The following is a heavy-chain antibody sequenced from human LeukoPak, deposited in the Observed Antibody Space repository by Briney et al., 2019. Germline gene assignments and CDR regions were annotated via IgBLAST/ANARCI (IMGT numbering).Heavy chain of an antibody. V-gene: IGHV4-28*01. CDR3: ARTHRSGFSFDY. J-gene: IGHJ4*02. Sequence: PSETLSLTCAVSGYSISSGNWWGWIRQPPGKGLEWIGYIYYSGSTYYDSSLKSRVTMSVDTSKNQFSLKLSSVTAVDTAVYYCARTHRSGFSFDYWGQGILVTVSS. D-gene: IGHD6-19*01. CDR1: GYSISSGNW. CDR2: IYYSGST.